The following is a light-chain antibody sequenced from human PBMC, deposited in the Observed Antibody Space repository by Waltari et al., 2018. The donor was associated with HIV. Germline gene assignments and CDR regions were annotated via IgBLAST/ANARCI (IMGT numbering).Light chain of an antibody. V-gene: IGKV1-16*02. Sequence: DVQMTQSPSPLPVPIQDRGIITCRASQAITGFLAWFQHRPGTAPKFLVYGTSTLQSGVPSSKFSGSGSGTEFILTITNLQPEDTGTYYCQQYRAYPLTFGGGTKVEI. CDR3: QQYRAYPLT. J-gene: IGKJ4*01. CDR1: QAITGF. CDR2: GTS.